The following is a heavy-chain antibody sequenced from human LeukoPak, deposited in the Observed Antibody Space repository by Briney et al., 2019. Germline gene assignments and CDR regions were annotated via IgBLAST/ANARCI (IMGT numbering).Heavy chain of an antibody. CDR1: GGSMSSGGYY. CDR3: ARYTVTTQKDAFDI. Sequence: ASQTLSLTCTVSGGSMSSGGYYWSRIRQHPGKGLAWIGYIYYSGSTYYNPSLKSRVTISVDTSKNQFSLKLSSVTAADTAVYYCARYTVTTQKDAFDIWGHGAMVTVSS. V-gene: IGHV4-31*03. D-gene: IGHD4-17*01. CDR2: IYYSGST. J-gene: IGHJ3*02.